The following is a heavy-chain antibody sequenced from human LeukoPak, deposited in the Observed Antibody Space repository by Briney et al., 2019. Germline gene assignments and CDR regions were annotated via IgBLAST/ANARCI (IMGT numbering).Heavy chain of an antibody. CDR2: INHSGST. V-gene: IGHV4-34*01. D-gene: IGHD3-10*01. CDR1: GGSFSGYY. Sequence: SETLSLTCAVYGGSFSGYYWSWIRQPPGKGLEWIGEINHSGSTNYNPSLKSRVTISVDTSKNQFSLKLSSVTAADTAVYYCARGRRGYYYGSGSYYNDYYFDYWGQGTLVTVSS. CDR3: ARGRRGYYYGSGSYYNDYYFDY. J-gene: IGHJ4*02.